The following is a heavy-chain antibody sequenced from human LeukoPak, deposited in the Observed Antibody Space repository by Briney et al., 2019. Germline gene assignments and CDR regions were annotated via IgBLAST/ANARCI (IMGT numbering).Heavy chain of an antibody. D-gene: IGHD2-2*01. CDR3: ARDKRDVEVPAAPDY. V-gene: IGHV1-18*01. CDR1: GYTFTSYG. CDR2: ISAYNGNT. J-gene: IGHJ4*02. Sequence: GASVKVSCKASGYTFTSYGISWVRQAPGQGLEWMGWISAYNGNTNYAQRLQGRVTMTTDTSTSTAYMELRSLRSDDTAVYYCARDKRDVEVPAAPDYWGQGTLVTVSS.